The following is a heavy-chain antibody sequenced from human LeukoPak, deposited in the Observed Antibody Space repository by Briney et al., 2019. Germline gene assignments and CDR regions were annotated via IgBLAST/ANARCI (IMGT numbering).Heavy chain of an antibody. CDR3: ARERQDTVIHSGDFDI. D-gene: IGHD2-21*02. CDR1: GFTFSNYF. V-gene: IGHV3-30-3*01. Sequence: GRSLRLSCAASGFTFSNYFMHWVRQAPGKGLEWVADIASDGSHTFYVESVKGRFTISRDNSKNTLYLQMNSLGPEDTAVYFCARERQDTVIHSGDFDIWGQGTMVTVSS. J-gene: IGHJ3*02. CDR2: IASDGSHT.